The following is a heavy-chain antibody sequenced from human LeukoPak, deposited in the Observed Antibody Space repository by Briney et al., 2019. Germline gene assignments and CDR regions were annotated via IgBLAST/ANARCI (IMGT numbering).Heavy chain of an antibody. D-gene: IGHD6-6*01. V-gene: IGHV3-74*03. CDR3: ARDQRVTGRPDIDY. CDR1: GFTFRNHW. Sequence: GGSLRLSCAASGFTFRNHWMHWVRQTQGKGLVWVSRISSDGSSATYADSVKGRFTISRDNAKNTLYLQMNNLRAEDTAMYYCARDQRVTGRPDIDYWGQGTLVIVSS. CDR2: ISSDGSSA. J-gene: IGHJ4*02.